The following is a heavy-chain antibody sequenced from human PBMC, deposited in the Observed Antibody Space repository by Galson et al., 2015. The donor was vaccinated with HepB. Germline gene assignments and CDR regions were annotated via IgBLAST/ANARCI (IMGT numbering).Heavy chain of an antibody. J-gene: IGHJ4*02. V-gene: IGHV1-69*13. CDR3: ARALLYSSGWYRCFDY. CDR2: PIPTSART. Sequence: SVKVSCKASGGTFRNYAFTWVRQAPGQGLEWVGGPIPTSARTNYAQKFQGRATITADESTSTVYMELSSLRSEDTAVYYCARALLYSSGWYRCFDYWGQGSLITVSS. D-gene: IGHD6-19*01. CDR1: GGTFRNYA.